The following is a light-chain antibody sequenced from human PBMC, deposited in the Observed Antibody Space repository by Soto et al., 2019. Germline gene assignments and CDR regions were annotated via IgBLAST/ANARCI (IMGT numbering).Light chain of an antibody. J-gene: IGLJ1*01. V-gene: IGLV2-8*01. Sequence: SVLTQPPSASGSPGQSVTISCTGTKSDIGVYDFVSWYQHHPGKAPRLIIYEVVQRPSGVPDRFSGSKSGNTASLTVSGLQAADEADYFCKSYAGRNTYVFGSGTKVTVL. CDR1: KSDIGVYDF. CDR2: EVV. CDR3: KSYAGRNTYV.